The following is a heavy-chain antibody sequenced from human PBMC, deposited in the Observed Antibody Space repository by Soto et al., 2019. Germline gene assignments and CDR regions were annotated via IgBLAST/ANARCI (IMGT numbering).Heavy chain of an antibody. CDR1: GGTFSSYA. CDR3: AMNPPDYYDISGYYAFDY. CDR2: IIPIYGTA. V-gene: IGHV1-69*01. D-gene: IGHD3-22*01. J-gene: IGHJ4*02. Sequence: QVQLVQSGAEVKKPGSSVKVSCKASGGTFSSYAISWVRQDPGQGLEWMGGIIPIYGTANYAQKFQGRVTITADESTSIAYMELRSLRSEDTGVYYCAMNPPDYYDISGYYAFDYWGQGTLVSVSS.